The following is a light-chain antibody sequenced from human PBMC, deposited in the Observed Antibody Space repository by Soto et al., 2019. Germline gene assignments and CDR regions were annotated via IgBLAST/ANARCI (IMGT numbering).Light chain of an antibody. Sequence: DIVMTHSPATLSVSPGERATLSCRVSQSVSSNLAWYQQKPGQAPRLLIYSTSTRATGIPDRFSGSGSGTEFTLTISSLQSEDFAVYHCQQYDNKPPITFGQGTRLEIK. CDR3: QQYDNKPPIT. CDR2: STS. CDR1: QSVSSN. V-gene: IGKV3-15*01. J-gene: IGKJ5*01.